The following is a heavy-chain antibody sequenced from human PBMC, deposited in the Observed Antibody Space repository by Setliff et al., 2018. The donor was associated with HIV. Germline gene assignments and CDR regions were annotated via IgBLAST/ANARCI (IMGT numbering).Heavy chain of an antibody. D-gene: IGHD3-10*01. CDR2: ISSSSSYI. V-gene: IGHV3-21*01. CDR3: ARGLWFGELFAFDC. CDR1: GFTFSSYS. J-gene: IGHJ4*02. Sequence: GGSLRLSCAASGFTFSSYSMNWVRQAPGKGLEWVSSISSSSSYIYYADSVKGRFTISRDNAKNSLYLQMNSLRAEDTAVYYCARGLWFGELFAFDCWGQGTLVTVSS.